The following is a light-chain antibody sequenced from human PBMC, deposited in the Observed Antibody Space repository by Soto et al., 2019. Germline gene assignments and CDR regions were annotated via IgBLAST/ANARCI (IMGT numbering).Light chain of an antibody. CDR3: MQALQTPRT. CDR1: QSLVHSSGNTY. CDR2: KVS. J-gene: IGKJ1*01. V-gene: IGKV2-30*02. Sequence: DVVMTQSPLSLPVTLGPPASIACRCGQSLVHSSGNTYLNWLLQRQGQSPRRMIYKVSNRGSGVPGRFSGSGSGTYFTLQISRVEAEDAGVYYCMQALQTPRTFGQGTKVDI.